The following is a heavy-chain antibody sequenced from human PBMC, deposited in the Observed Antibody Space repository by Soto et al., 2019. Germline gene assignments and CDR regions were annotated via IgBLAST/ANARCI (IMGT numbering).Heavy chain of an antibody. Sequence: GGSLRLSCAASGFTFDTAWMSWVSQAPGKGLEWVGRIKSKNEAGTTDHAAPVKGILTIPRDDSKTTLYLQMNSLKTEDTAVYYCTTDCSGGSCYPWAYYYYYGMDVWGQGTPVTVSS. CDR1: GFTFDTAW. CDR2: IKSKNEAGTT. J-gene: IGHJ6*02. V-gene: IGHV3-15*01. CDR3: TTDCSGGSCYPWAYYYYYGMDV. D-gene: IGHD2-15*01.